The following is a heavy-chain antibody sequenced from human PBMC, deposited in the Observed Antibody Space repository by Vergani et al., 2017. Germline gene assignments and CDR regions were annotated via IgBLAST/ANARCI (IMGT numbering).Heavy chain of an antibody. CDR2: IRSKNDGGTA. CDR3: YTDYHDY. V-gene: IGHV3-15*01. J-gene: IGHJ4*02. CDR1: GFTFSGYG. D-gene: IGHD2-2*02. Sequence: VQLVESGGGVVQPGGSLRLSCAASGFTFSGYGMHWVRQAPGKGLEWIGRIRSKNDGGTADYAAPLKGRFTISRDDSKDSAFLLVSNLKTEDTAVYFCYTDYHDYWGQGTLVTVSS.